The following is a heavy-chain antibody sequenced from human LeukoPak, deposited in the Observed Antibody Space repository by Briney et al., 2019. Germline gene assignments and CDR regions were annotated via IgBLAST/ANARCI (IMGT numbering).Heavy chain of an antibody. V-gene: IGHV3-23*01. J-gene: IGHJ3*02. CDR2: ISGSGGST. CDR1: GFTFSSYA. D-gene: IGHD6-13*01. CDR3: AKVKGIAAAGPFDAFDI. Sequence: GGSLRLSCAASGFTFSSYAMSWVRQAPGKGLEWVSAISGSGGSTYYADSVKGRFTISRDNSKNTLYLQMNSLRAEDTAVYYCAKVKGIAAAGPFDAFDIWGQGTMVTVSS.